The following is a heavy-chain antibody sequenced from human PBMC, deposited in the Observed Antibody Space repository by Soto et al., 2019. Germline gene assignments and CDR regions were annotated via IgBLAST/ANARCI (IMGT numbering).Heavy chain of an antibody. D-gene: IGHD6-19*01. Sequence: SETLSLTCAVSGGSISSSNWWSWVRQPPGKGLEWIGEIYHSGSTNYNPSLKSRVTISVDKSKNQFSLKLSSVTAADTAVYYCARERAGESSGGVPDWFDPWGQGTLVTVSS. CDR2: IYHSGST. CDR1: GGSISSSNW. V-gene: IGHV4-4*02. CDR3: ARERAGESSGGVPDWFDP. J-gene: IGHJ5*02.